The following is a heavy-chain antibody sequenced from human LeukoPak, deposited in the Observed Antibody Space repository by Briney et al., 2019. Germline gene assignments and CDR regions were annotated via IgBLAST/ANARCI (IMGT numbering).Heavy chain of an antibody. D-gene: IGHD3-22*01. CDR3: ARSYYYDSSGYCAPVDY. V-gene: IGHV4-39*02. CDR2: IYYSGST. J-gene: IGHJ4*02. CDR1: GGSISSSRYY. Sequence: SETLSLTCTVSGGSISSSRYYWGWIRQPPGKGLEWIGSIYYSGSTYYNPSLKSRVTISVDTSKNHFSLKLSSVTAADTAVYYCARSYYYDSSGYCAPVDYWGQGTLVTVSS.